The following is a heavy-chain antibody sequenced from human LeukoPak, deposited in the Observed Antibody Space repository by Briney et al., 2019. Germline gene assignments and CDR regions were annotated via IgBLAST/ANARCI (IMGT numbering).Heavy chain of an antibody. J-gene: IGHJ4*02. CDR1: GFTFSSYW. Sequence: GGSLRLSCAASGFTFSSYWMSWVRQAPGKGLEWVSYITDSSSYTNYADSVKGRFTISRDNAKNSLYLQMNSLRAEDTAVYYCARANDLIDYWGQGTLVTVSS. D-gene: IGHD2-8*01. V-gene: IGHV3-21*04. CDR3: ARANDLIDY. CDR2: ITDSSSYT.